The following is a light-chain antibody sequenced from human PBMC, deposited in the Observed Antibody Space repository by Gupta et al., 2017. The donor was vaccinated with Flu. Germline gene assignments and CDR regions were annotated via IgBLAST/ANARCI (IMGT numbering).Light chain of an antibody. Sequence: DIQMTQSPSSLSASVGDRVTITCRASQSISSYLNWYQQKPGKAPKLLIYAASSLQSGVPSRFSGSGSGTDFTLTIISLQPEDVATYYCQQSDSTPWTFGQGTKVEIK. CDR1: QSISSY. J-gene: IGKJ1*01. V-gene: IGKV1-39*01. CDR2: AAS. CDR3: QQSDSTPWT.